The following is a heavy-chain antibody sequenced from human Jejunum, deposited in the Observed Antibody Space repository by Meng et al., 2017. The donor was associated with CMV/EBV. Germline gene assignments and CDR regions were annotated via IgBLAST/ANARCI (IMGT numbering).Heavy chain of an antibody. J-gene: IGHJ5*02. D-gene: IGHD2-2*01. CDR1: GCSISNYY. V-gene: IGHV4-4*07. CDR3: ARDREWGCTSSSCQTNWFDP. Sequence: LEEAGPGPVKPSETLSLTWTFSGCSISNYYWNWIRQPAGKGLEWIGRIYSSGSTNYNPSLKSRVTMSVDTSQNQFSLKLNSVTAADTAVYYCARDREWGCTSSSCQTNWFDPWGQGTLVTVSS. CDR2: IYSSGST.